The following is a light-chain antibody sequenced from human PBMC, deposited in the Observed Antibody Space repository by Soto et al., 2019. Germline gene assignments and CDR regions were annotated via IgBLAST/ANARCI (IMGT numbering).Light chain of an antibody. J-gene: IGKJ5*01. V-gene: IGKV1-5*01. Sequence: DIQMTQSPSTLPASVGDRVTITCRASQSISGWLAWYQQKPGKAPKLLMYDASSLQSGVPSRFSGSGSGTEFTLTISSLQSEDFEVYYCQQYKNWPITFGQGTRLEIK. CDR2: DAS. CDR3: QQYKNWPIT. CDR1: QSISGW.